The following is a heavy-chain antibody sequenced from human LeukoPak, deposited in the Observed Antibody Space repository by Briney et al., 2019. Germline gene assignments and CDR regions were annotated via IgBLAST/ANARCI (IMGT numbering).Heavy chain of an antibody. CDR2: IIPIFGTA. J-gene: IGHJ5*02. V-gene: IGHV1-69*05. CDR1: GGTFSSYA. D-gene: IGHD2-2*02. Sequence: ASVEVSCKASGGTFSSYAISWVRQAPGQGLEWMGGIIPIFGTANYAQKFQGRVTITTDESTSTAYMELSSLRSEDTAVYYCARGVLRNIVVVPAAILPWFDPWGQGTLVTVSS. CDR3: ARGVLRNIVVVPAAILPWFDP.